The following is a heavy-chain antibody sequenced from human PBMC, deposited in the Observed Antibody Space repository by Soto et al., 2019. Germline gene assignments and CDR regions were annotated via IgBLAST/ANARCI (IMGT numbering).Heavy chain of an antibody. CDR2: ISGSGGNI. CDR1: GFTFSHYS. CDR3: VKVSGYCTGGSCFSYFDY. Sequence: PGGSLRLSCSGSGFTFSHYSLYWVRQPPGKGLQCVSSISGSGGNIYYAESVKGRFTISRDNSKNTLYLQMTSLSSEDSAVYYCVKVSGYCTGGSCFSYFDYWGQGTPVTVSS. J-gene: IGHJ4*02. D-gene: IGHD2-15*01. V-gene: IGHV3-64D*06.